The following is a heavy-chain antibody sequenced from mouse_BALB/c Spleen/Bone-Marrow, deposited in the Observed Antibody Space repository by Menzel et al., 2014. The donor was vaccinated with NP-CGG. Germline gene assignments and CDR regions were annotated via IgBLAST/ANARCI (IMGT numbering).Heavy chain of an antibody. Sequence: VQLQQPGPELVKPGASVKVSCKASGYVFTSYNMYWVKQSHGKSLEWIGYIDPYNGGTSYNQKFKGKATLTVDKSSSTAYMHLNSLTSEDSAVYYCARFDPNYYGSSYGYLDDWGAGTTGTVSS. J-gene: IGHJ1*01. CDR2: IDPYNGGT. CDR1: GYVFTSYN. V-gene: IGHV1S135*01. D-gene: IGHD1-1*01. CDR3: ARFDPNYYGSSYGYLDD.